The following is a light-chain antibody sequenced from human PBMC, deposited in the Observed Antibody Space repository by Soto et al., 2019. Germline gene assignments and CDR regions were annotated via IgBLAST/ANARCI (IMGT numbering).Light chain of an antibody. J-gene: IGKJ1*01. Sequence: EIVWTQSPGTLSLSPGERATLSCRASQSVSSSYLAWYQQKPGQAPRLLIYGASSRATGIPDRFSGSGSGTDFTLTISRLEPEDFAVYYCQQYGSSPQTFGQGTKVDNK. V-gene: IGKV3-20*01. CDR2: GAS. CDR1: QSVSSSY. CDR3: QQYGSSPQT.